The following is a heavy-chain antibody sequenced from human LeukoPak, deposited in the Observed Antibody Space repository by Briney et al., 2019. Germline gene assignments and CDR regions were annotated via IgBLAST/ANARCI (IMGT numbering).Heavy chain of an antibody. D-gene: IGHD4-11*01. J-gene: IGHJ4*02. CDR1: GGSISSYY. Sequence: PSETLSLTCTVSGGSISSYYWSWIRQPPGKGLEWIGYIYYSGSTNYNPSLKSRVTISVDTSKSQFSLKLSSVTAADTAMYYCARGADYSPFRYWGQGTLVTVSS. CDR3: ARGADYSPFRY. V-gene: IGHV4-59*01. CDR2: IYYSGST.